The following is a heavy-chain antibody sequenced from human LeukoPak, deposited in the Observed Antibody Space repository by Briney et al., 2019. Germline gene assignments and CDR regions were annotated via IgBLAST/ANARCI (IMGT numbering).Heavy chain of an antibody. J-gene: IGHJ5*01. CDR3: ARDFQNIATDS. CDR1: GFTFSSYG. D-gene: IGHD2/OR15-2a*01. CDR2: ISYDGSNK. Sequence: PGGSLRLSCAASGFTFSSYGMHWVRQAPGKGLEWVAVISYDGSNKYYADSVKGRFTISRDNSKNTLYLQMNSLRAEDTAVYYCARDFQNIATDSWGQGTLVIVSS. V-gene: IGHV3-30*03.